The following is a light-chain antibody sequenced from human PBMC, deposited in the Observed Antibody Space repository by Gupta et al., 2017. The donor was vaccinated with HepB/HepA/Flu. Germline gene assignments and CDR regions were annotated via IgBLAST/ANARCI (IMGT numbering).Light chain of an antibody. Sequence: EIVLTQSPGTLSLSPGERATLSCRASQSVSGSYLAWYQQKPGQAPRLLIYGASSRDTGIPDRFSGSGSGTEFTLTISRLEPEDFAVYYCQQYCSSPWTFGQGTKVEIK. J-gene: IGKJ1*01. V-gene: IGKV3-20*01. CDR3: QQYCSSPWT. CDR2: GAS. CDR1: QSVSGSY.